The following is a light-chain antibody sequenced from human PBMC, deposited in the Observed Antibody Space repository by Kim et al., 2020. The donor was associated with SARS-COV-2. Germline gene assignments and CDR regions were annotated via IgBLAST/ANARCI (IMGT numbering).Light chain of an antibody. CDR3: LVWDSRSDHPV. CDR2: YDS. J-gene: IGLJ3*02. V-gene: IGLV3-21*04. Sequence: SYELTQPPSVSVAPGKTARITCGGNNIGSKSVHWYQQKPGQAPVLVIYYDSDRPSGIPERFSGSNSGNKATLTISRVEAGDEADHYCLVWDSRSDHPVFG. CDR1: NIGSKS.